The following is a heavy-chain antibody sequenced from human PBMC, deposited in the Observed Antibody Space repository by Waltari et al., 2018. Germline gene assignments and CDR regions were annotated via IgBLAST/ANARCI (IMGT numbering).Heavy chain of an antibody. CDR3: ARLSIAAAGTEYFQH. J-gene: IGHJ1*01. V-gene: IGHV4-39*01. CDR1: GGSISSSSYY. Sequence: QLQLQESGPGLVKPSETLSLTCTVSGGSISSSSYYWGWIRQPPGKGLEWIGSIYYSGSPYYNPSLKSRVTISVDTSKNQFSLKLSSVTAADTAVYYCARLSIAAAGTEYFQHWGQGTLVTVSS. D-gene: IGHD6-13*01. CDR2: IYYSGSP.